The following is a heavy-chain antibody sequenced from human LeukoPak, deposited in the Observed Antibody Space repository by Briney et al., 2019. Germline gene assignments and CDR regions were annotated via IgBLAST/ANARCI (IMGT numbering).Heavy chain of an antibody. D-gene: IGHD3-22*01. Sequence: ASVTVSCKASGYTFTSYGISWVRQAPGQGLEWMGWISAYNGNTNYAQKLQGRVTMTTDTSTSTAYMELRSLRSDDTAVYYCARTLVGYYDSSGGLFDYWGQGTLVTVSS. V-gene: IGHV1-18*01. CDR3: ARTLVGYYDSSGGLFDY. CDR1: GYTFTSYG. CDR2: ISAYNGNT. J-gene: IGHJ4*02.